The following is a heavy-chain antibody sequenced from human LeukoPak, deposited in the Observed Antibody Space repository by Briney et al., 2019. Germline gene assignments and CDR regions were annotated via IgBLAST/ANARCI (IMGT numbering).Heavy chain of an antibody. D-gene: IGHD1-1*01. V-gene: IGHV3-43*02. J-gene: IGHJ4*02. CDR2: ISADGGST. CDR1: GLNFDDSA. Sequence: GGSLRLSCVASGLNFDDSAMHWVRQAPGKGLEWVSLISADGGSTFSADSVKGRFSISRDNRKNSLYLQMNSLRSEDTAVSYCERDRSGPGYHFEYWGQGTLVTVSS. CDR3: ERDRSGPGYHFEY.